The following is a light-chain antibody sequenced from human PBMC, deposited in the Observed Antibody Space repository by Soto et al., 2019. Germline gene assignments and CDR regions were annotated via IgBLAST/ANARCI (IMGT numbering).Light chain of an antibody. CDR2: GAS. J-gene: IGKJ4*01. Sequence: IKVTQSPSTLSPSVGDRVTITCRASQVISSCLAWYQQKPGKAPKLLIYGASSWQSGVPERFSGSGSGTDFTLTISSLQPEDFAVYYCQQRASLPLTFGGGTKVDIK. V-gene: IGKV1-12*01. CDR1: QVISSC. CDR3: QQRASLPLT.